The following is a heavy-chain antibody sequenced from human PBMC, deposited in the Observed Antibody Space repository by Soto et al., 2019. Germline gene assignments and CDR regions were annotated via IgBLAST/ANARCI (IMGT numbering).Heavy chain of an antibody. CDR2: IKQDGSEK. J-gene: IGHJ4*02. CDR1: GFTFSSYW. CDR3: ARGELGEYIWGSYRYEEEGVDY. Sequence: GGSLRLSCAASGFTFSSYWMSWVRQAPGKGLEWVANIKQDGSEKYYVDSVKGRFTISRDNAKNSLYLQMNSLRAEDTAVYYCARGELGEYIWGSYRYEEEGVDYWGQGTLVTVSS. V-gene: IGHV3-7*01. D-gene: IGHD3-16*02.